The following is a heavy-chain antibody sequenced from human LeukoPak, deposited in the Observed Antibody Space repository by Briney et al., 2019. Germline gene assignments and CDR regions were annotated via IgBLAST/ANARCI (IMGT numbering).Heavy chain of an antibody. J-gene: IGHJ4*02. Sequence: PSETLSLTCTVSGGPISSYYWSWLRQPPGKGLEWIGYIDYSGSTNYNPSLKSRLTMSVDTSKNQFPLRLRSVTAVDTAVYYCARGVGRGSLLYYYFDDWGQGTLVTVSS. CDR2: IDYSGST. V-gene: IGHV4-59*01. D-gene: IGHD2-2*02. CDR3: ARGVGRGSLLYYYFDD. CDR1: GGPISSYY.